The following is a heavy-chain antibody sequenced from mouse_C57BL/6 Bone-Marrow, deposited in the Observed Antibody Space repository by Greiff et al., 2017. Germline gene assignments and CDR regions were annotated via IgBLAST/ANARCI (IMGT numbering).Heavy chain of an antibody. V-gene: IGHV14-4*01. Sequence: EVQLQQSGAELVRPGASVTLSCTASGFNIKDDYMHWVKQRPEQGLEWIGWIDPENGDTAYASKFQGKATITADTSSNTAYLQLSSLTSEDTAVYYCTKAYYSNFPYAMDYWGQGTSVTVSS. D-gene: IGHD2-5*01. CDR3: TKAYYSNFPYAMDY. CDR2: IDPENGDT. J-gene: IGHJ4*01. CDR1: GFNIKDDY.